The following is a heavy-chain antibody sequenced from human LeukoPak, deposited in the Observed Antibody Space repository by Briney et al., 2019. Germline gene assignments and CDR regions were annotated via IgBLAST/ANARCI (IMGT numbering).Heavy chain of an antibody. CDR2: IKQDEDKK. J-gene: IGHJ3*02. CDR3: ARDSTILRFLEWSPGAFDI. CDR1: GFTPTKHW. D-gene: IGHD3-3*01. Sequence: GGSLRLSCAMSGFTPTKHWMSWVRQAPGKGLEWVASIKQDEDKKTYLDSVRGRFTVSGDNAKTSLYLQMNSLRVDDTAVYYCARDSTILRFLEWSPGAFDIWGQGTMVTVSS. V-gene: IGHV3-7*01.